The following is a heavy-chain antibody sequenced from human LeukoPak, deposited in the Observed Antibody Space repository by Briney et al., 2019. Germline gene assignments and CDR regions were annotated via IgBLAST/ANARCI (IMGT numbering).Heavy chain of an antibody. J-gene: IGHJ3*02. CDR2: INPSGGGT. V-gene: IGHV1-46*01. D-gene: IGHD3-22*01. CDR3: ARERTMIVVDQDAFDI. CDR1: GYTFTSYY. Sequence: ASVKVSCKASGYTFTSYYMHWVRQAPGQGLEWMGIINPSGGGTSYAQKFQGRVTMTRDMSTSTVYMELSSLRSEDTAVYYCARERTMIVVDQDAFDIRGQGTMVTVSS.